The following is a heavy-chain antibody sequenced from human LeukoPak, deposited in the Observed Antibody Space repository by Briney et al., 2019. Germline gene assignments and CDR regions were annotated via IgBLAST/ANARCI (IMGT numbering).Heavy chain of an antibody. CDR3: TGSSGYYFDY. J-gene: IGHJ4*02. CDR2: IYYSGST. Sequence: SETLSLTCTVSGGSISSYYWSWIRQPPGKGLEWIGYIYYSGSTNYNPSLKSRVTISVDTSKNQFSLKLSSVTAADTAVYYCTGSSGYYFDYWGQGTLVTVSS. D-gene: IGHD3-22*01. V-gene: IGHV4-59*01. CDR1: GGSISSYY.